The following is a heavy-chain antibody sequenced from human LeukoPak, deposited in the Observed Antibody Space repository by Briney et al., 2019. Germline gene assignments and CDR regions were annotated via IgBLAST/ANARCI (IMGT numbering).Heavy chain of an antibody. J-gene: IGHJ5*02. D-gene: IGHD2-2*01. CDR2: IWYDGSNK. CDR3: ARDACSSTSCYEIDP. Sequence: GRSLRLSCAASGFTFSSYGMHWVRQAPGKGLEWVAVIWYDGSNKYYADSVKGRFTISRDNSKNTLYLQMNSLRAEDMAVYYCARDACSSTSCYEIDPWGQGTLVTVSS. V-gene: IGHV3-33*01. CDR1: GFTFSSYG.